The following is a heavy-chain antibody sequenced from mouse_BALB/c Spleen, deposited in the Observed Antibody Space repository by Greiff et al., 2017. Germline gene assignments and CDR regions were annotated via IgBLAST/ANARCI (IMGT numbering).Heavy chain of an antibody. CDR3: ARDPIHYDCTWFAY. CDR1: GFSFSSFG. D-gene: IGHD1-2*01. J-gene: IGHJ3*01. V-gene: IGHV5-17*02. CDR2: ISSGSGTI. Sequence: EVHLVESGGGLVQPGGSRKLSCAASGFSFSSFGMHWVRQAPGKGLEWVAYISSGSGTIYYADTVKGRFTISRDNPKNTLFLQMTSLRSEDTAMYYCARDPIHYDCTWFAYWGQGTLVTVSA.